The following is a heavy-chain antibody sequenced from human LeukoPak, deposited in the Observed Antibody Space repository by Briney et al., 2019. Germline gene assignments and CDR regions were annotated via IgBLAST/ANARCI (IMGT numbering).Heavy chain of an antibody. Sequence: GGSLRLSCVASGFTFSSYAMSWVRQAPGKGLEWVSAISGSGGSTYYADSVKGRLTISRDNSKNTLYLQMNSLRAEDTAVYYCARDYSHSSGYYFWGQGTLVTVSS. CDR3: ARDYSHSSGYYF. V-gene: IGHV3-23*01. D-gene: IGHD3-22*01. CDR1: GFTFSSYA. J-gene: IGHJ4*02. CDR2: ISGSGGST.